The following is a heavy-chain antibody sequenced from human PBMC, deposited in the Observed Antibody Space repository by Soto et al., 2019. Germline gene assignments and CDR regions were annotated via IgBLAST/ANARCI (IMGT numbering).Heavy chain of an antibody. CDR1: GGTFSSYA. CDR2: IIPIFGTA. Sequence: GASVKVSCKASGGTFSSYAISWVRQAPGQGLEWMGGIIPIFGTANYAQKFQGRVTITADESTSTAYMELSSLRSEDTAVYYCARERLWFGELFRYYGMDVWGQGTTVTVYS. D-gene: IGHD3-10*01. CDR3: ARERLWFGELFRYYGMDV. J-gene: IGHJ6*02. V-gene: IGHV1-69*13.